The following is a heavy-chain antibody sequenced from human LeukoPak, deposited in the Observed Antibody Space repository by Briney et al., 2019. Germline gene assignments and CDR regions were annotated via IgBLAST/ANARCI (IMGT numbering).Heavy chain of an antibody. CDR2: INHSGNT. D-gene: IGHD6-13*01. J-gene: IGHJ5*02. CDR3: ARAPPGAATGYWFHP. V-gene: IGHV4-34*01. Sequence: PSETLSLTCAVYGGSFSGYYWSSIRQPPGRGLEWIGEINHSGNTNYNPSLKSRVTISVDTSKNQFSLKLSSVTAADTAVYYCARAPPGAATGYWFHPWGQGTLVTVSS. CDR1: GGSFSGYY.